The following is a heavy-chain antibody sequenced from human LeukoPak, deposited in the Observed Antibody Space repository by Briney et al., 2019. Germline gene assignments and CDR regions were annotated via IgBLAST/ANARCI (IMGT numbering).Heavy chain of an antibody. CDR1: GGTFSSYA. V-gene: IGHV5-10-1*01. D-gene: IGHD5-12*01. CDR3: ARHVSHSGYPRHFDY. CDR2: IDPSDSDT. J-gene: IGHJ4*02. Sequence: ASVKVSCKASGGTFSSYAISWVRQMPGKGLEWMGSIDPSDSDTTYSPSFQGHVTISADKSISTAYLQWSSLKASDTAMFYCARHVSHSGYPRHFDYWGQGSLVTVSS.